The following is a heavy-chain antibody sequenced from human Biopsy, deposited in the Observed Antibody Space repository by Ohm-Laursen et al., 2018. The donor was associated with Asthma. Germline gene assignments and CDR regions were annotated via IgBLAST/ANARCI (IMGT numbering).Heavy chain of an antibody. J-gene: IGHJ6*02. CDR1: GDSFSNYA. CDR2: LIPVLGTP. Sequence: DSCKTSGDSFSNYAISWVRQAPGQGLEWMGGLIPVLGTPDHAQMFEGRVTITADESTSTAYMELSSLSSEDTAVYYCARGYSGSDRIVYYYSGLEVWGQGTTVTVSS. D-gene: IGHD5-12*01. CDR3: ARGYSGSDRIVYYYSGLEV. V-gene: IGHV1-69*01.